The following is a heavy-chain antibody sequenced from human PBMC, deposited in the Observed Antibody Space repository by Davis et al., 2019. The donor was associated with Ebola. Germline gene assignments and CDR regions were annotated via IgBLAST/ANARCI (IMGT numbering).Heavy chain of an antibody. D-gene: IGHD2-15*01. V-gene: IGHV4-31*03. CDR1: GGSIISSSSY. Sequence: SETLSLTCTVSGGSIISSSSYWGWIRQPPRKGLEWIGYIYYSGSTYYNPSLKSRVTISVDTSKNQFSLKLSSVTAADTAVYYCARTPYCSGGSCYSNPHFDYWGQGTLVTVSS. J-gene: IGHJ4*02. CDR3: ARTPYCSGGSCYSNPHFDY. CDR2: IYYSGST.